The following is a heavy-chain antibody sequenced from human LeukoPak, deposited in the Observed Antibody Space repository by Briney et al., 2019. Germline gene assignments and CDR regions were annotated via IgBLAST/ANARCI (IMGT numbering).Heavy chain of an antibody. CDR3: ARAEGYCSGGSCYYYYYMDV. D-gene: IGHD2-15*01. Sequence: GGSLRLSCAASGFTFSSYSMNWVRQAPGKGLEWVSSISSSSSYIYYAASVKGRFTISRDNAKNSLYLQMNSLRAEDTAVYYCARAEGYCSGGSCYYYYYMDVWGKGTTVTVSS. V-gene: IGHV3-21*01. CDR1: GFTFSSYS. CDR2: ISSSSSYI. J-gene: IGHJ6*03.